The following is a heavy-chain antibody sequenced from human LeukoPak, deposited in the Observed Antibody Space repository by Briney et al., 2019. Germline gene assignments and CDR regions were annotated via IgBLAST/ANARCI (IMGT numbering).Heavy chain of an antibody. CDR1: GGSFSGYY. D-gene: IGHD3-22*01. V-gene: IGHV4-34*01. CDR3: ARLGGNYYYDSSGYYYPQYYFDY. CDR2: INHSGST. J-gene: IGHJ4*02. Sequence: SETLSLTCAVYGGSFSGYYWSWIRQPPGKGLEWIGEINHSGSTNYNPSLKSRVTISVDTSKNQFSLKLSSVTAADTAVYYCARLGGNYYYDSSGYYYPQYYFDYWGQGTLVTVSS.